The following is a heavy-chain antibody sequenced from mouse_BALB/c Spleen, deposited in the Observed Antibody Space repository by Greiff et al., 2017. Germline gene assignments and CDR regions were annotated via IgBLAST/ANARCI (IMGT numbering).Heavy chain of an antibody. CDR2: INSNGGST. CDR1: GFTFSSYG. CDR3: ARDHPYSRDAMDD. Sequence: EVKLVESGGGLVQPGGSLKLSCAASGFTFSSYGMSWVRQIPDKRLELVATINSNGGSTYYPDSVKGRFTIPRDNAKDTLYLQMSSLKSEDTAMYECARDHPYSRDAMDDWGQGTSVTVSS. J-gene: IGHJ4*01. V-gene: IGHV5-6-3*01. D-gene: IGHD2-5*01.